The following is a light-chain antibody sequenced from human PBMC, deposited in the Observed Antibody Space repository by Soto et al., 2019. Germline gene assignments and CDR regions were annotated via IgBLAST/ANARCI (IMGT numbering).Light chain of an antibody. J-gene: IGKJ1*01. CDR2: GAS. CDR3: QHHGAT. Sequence: IAKDQSPTTPSGSPGGRARLSCGASQSVKSDLAWYQQRPGQAPRLLIYGASTRATGIPARFSGSGSGTEFTLTISGLEPEDFAVYYCQHHGATFGQGTKVDIK. V-gene: IGKV3-15*01. CDR1: QSVKSD.